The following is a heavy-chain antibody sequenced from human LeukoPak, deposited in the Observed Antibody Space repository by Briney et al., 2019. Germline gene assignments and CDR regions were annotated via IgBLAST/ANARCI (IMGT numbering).Heavy chain of an antibody. V-gene: IGHV3-53*01. CDR2: LYSGGTT. CDR3: ARGFGYSLGFGDH. J-gene: IGHJ4*02. CDR1: GVTVGSNY. D-gene: IGHD5-18*01. Sequence: GGSLRLSCVASGVTVGSNYMSWVRQAPGQGLEWVSVLYSGGTTYYADSVRGRFIISRDESRNTLYPQMNSLTVADTAVYYCARGFGYSLGFGDHWGQGTLVSVSS.